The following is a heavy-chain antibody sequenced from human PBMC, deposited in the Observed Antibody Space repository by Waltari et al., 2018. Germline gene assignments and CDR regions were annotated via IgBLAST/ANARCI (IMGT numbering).Heavy chain of an antibody. CDR3: ARGGLVVITAYYFDY. J-gene: IGHJ4*02. CDR2: INHSGST. D-gene: IGHD3-22*01. V-gene: IGHV4-34*01. Sequence: QVQLQQWGAGLLKPSETLSLTCAVYGGSFSGSYWSWIRQPPGKGLEWIGEINHSGSTNYNPSLKSRVTISVDTSKNQFSLKLSSVTAADTAVYYCARGGLVVITAYYFDYWGQGTLVTVSS. CDR1: GGSFSGSY.